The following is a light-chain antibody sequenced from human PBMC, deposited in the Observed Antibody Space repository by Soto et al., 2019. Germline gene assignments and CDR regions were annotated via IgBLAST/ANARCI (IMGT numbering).Light chain of an antibody. CDR3: AAWDHSLNGVV. Sequence: QSVLTQAPSASGTPGQRVTISCSGSSSNIGSDSVNWYQQLPGTAPKLLLYNNNQRPSGVPDRFSGSKSGTSASLAISGLQSEDEADYYCAAWDHSLNGVVFGGGTQLTVL. V-gene: IGLV1-44*01. CDR2: NNN. J-gene: IGLJ2*01. CDR1: SSNIGSDS.